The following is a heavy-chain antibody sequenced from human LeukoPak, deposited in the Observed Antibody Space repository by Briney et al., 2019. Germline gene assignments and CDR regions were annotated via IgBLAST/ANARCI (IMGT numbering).Heavy chain of an antibody. CDR3: AGRGYSYGNDDY. D-gene: IGHD5-18*01. Sequence: SETLSLTCTVSGASISSYYWSWVRQPPGKGLEWIGYIYYSGSTNYNPSLKSRVTISVDTSKNQFSLKLSSVTAADTAVYYCAGRGYSYGNDDYWGQGTLVTVSS. V-gene: IGHV4-59*01. J-gene: IGHJ4*02. CDR1: GASISSYY. CDR2: IYYSGST.